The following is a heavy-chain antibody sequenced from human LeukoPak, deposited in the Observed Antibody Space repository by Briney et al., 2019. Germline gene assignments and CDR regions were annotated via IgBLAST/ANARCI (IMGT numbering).Heavy chain of an antibody. V-gene: IGHV3-20*04. Sequence: GGSLRLSCAASGFTFDDYGMSWVRQAPGKGLEWGSRINWNGGSTGYADSVKGRFTISRDNAKNSLYLQMNSLRAEDTALYYCARDLASGLDYWGQGTLVTVSS. D-gene: IGHD3-10*01. J-gene: IGHJ4*02. CDR1: GFTFDDYG. CDR3: ARDLASGLDY. CDR2: INWNGGST.